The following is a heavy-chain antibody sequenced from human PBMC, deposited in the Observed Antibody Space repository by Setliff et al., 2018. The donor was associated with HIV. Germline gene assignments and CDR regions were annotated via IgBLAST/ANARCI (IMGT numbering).Heavy chain of an antibody. Sequence: ASVKVSCKASGFTFNDYYIHWVRQAPGQGLEWMGWTSPNRDGTNYAQKFQGRFTMTRDTSMRTVYMELRSLTSDDTAVYYCARRGYFDYWGQGTPVTVSS. CDR1: GFTFNDYY. CDR3: ARRGYFDY. J-gene: IGHJ4*02. V-gene: IGHV1-2*02. CDR2: TSPNRDGT.